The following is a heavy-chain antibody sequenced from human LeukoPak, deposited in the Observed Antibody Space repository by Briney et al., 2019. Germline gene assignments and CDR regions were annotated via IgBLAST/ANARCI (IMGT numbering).Heavy chain of an antibody. CDR1: GFIFSKYG. CDR3: ARDNRDWAFDY. J-gene: IGHJ4*02. CDR2: INDKGVDK. V-gene: IGHV3-30*02. D-gene: IGHD2-21*02. Sequence: SGGSLRLSCGASGFIFSKYGMHWVRQAPGKGLGWVAFINDKGVDKNYADSVKGRLTISRDNSKNTLVLQMNSLRSEDTAVYFCARDNRDWAFDYWGQGTLVTVSS.